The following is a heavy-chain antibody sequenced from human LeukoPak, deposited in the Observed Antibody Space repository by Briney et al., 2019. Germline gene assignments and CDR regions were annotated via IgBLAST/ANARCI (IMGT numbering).Heavy chain of an antibody. J-gene: IGHJ4*02. CDR1: GYTFTSYG. CDR3: ARARIAVADKGFYFDY. D-gene: IGHD6-19*01. Sequence: ASVKVSCKASGYTFTSYGISWVRQAPGQGLEWMGWISAYNGNTNYAQKLQGRVTMTTDTSTSTAYMELRSLRSDDTAVYYCARARIAVADKGFYFDYWGQGTLVTVSS. V-gene: IGHV1-18*01. CDR2: ISAYNGNT.